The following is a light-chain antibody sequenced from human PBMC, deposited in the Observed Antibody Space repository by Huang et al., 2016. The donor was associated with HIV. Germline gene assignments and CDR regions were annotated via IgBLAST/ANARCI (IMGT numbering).Light chain of an antibody. Sequence: DIQMTQSPSTLSASVGDRVTITCRASQSISSWLAWYQQKPGKDPNLLIYKASSLKSGVPSRFSGSGSGTEFTLTISSLQPDDFATYYCQQYNSYSRTFGQGTKVEI. V-gene: IGKV1-5*03. CDR2: KAS. CDR1: QSISSW. J-gene: IGKJ1*01. CDR3: QQYNSYSRT.